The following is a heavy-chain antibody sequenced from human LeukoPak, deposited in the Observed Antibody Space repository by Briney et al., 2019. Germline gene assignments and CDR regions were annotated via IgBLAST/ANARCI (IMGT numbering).Heavy chain of an antibody. D-gene: IGHD6-19*01. Sequence: SETLSLTCAVYGGSFSGYYWSWIRQPPGKGLEWIGGINHSGSTNYNPSLKSRVTISVDTSKNQFSLKLSSVTAADTAVYYCARAPSWYSSGWYDGPLDYWGQGTLVTVSS. V-gene: IGHV4-34*01. J-gene: IGHJ4*02. CDR1: GGSFSGYY. CDR2: INHSGST. CDR3: ARAPSWYSSGWYDGPLDY.